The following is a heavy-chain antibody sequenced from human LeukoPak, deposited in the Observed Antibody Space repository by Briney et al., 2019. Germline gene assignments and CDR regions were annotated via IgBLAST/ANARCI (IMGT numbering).Heavy chain of an antibody. CDR1: RFTFSSYA. D-gene: IGHD6-19*01. CDR2: ISGSGGST. J-gene: IGHJ4*02. V-gene: IGHV3-23*01. CDR3: AKGSGWYFDY. Sequence: GGSLRLSCAASRFTFSSYAMSWVRQAPGKGLEWVSAISGSGGSTYYADSVKGRFTISRDNSKNALYLQMNSLRAEDTAVYYCAKGSGWYFDYWGQGTLITVFS.